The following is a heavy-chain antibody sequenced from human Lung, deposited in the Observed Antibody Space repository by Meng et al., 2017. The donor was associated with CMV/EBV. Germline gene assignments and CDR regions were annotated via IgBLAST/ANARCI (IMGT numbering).Heavy chain of an antibody. Sequence: SCAASGFTFGNYGMHWVRQAPGKGLEWVAVIWYDGKTKYYADSVKGRFSISRDNSKYTLYLQMNSLRADDTAVYYCAKDDYRTPPPDAFDIWGQGTMVTVSS. J-gene: IGHJ3*02. CDR2: IWYDGKTK. D-gene: IGHD4/OR15-4a*01. CDR3: AKDDYRTPPPDAFDI. V-gene: IGHV3-33*06. CDR1: GFTFGNYG.